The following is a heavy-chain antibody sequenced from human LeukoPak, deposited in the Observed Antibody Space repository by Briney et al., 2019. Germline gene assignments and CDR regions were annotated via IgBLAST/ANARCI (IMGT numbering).Heavy chain of an antibody. V-gene: IGHV3-48*03. CDR3: ARQRYCSSTSCSYYFDY. J-gene: IGHJ4*02. Sequence: GGSLRLSCAASGFTFSSYEMNWVRQAPGKGLEWVSYISSSGSTIYYADSVKGRFTISRDNAKNSLYLQMNSLRAEDTAVYYCARQRYCSSTSCSYYFDYWGQGTLVTVSS. CDR1: GFTFSSYE. CDR2: ISSSGSTI. D-gene: IGHD2-2*01.